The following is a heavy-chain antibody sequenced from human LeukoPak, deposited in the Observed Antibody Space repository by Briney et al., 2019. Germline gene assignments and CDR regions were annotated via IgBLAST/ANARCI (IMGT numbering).Heavy chain of an antibody. CDR3: VRALEYSSSWYGRAFDM. D-gene: IGHD6-13*01. Sequence: GGSLRLSCAASGFTFNNYAIHWVRQAPGKGLEWVAVISYDGANKYDADSAKGRFTISRDNSKNTLYLQMNSLRAEDTAVYYCVRALEYSSSWYGRAFDMWGQGTMVTVSS. CDR1: GFTFNNYA. V-gene: IGHV3-30-3*01. J-gene: IGHJ3*02. CDR2: ISYDGANK.